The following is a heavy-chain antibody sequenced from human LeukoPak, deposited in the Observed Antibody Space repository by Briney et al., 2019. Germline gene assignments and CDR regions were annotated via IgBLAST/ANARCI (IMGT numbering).Heavy chain of an antibody. J-gene: IGHJ4*02. Sequence: GGSLRLSCAASGFTFSSYSMNWVRQAPGKGLEWVAVISYDGSNKYYADSVKGRFTISRDNAKNSLYLQMNSLRAEDTAVYYCAREMYSSARGYWGQGTLVTVSS. CDR3: AREMYSSARGY. CDR1: GFTFSSYS. D-gene: IGHD6-19*01. CDR2: ISYDGSNK. V-gene: IGHV3-30*03.